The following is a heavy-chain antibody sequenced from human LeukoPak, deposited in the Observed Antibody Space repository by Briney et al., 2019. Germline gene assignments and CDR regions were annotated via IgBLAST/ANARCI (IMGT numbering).Heavy chain of an antibody. CDR2: ISSSSSYI. V-gene: IGHV3-21*03. J-gene: IGHJ4*02. D-gene: IGHD3-10*01. CDR3: ARDCWDYGSGSYCGIDY. CDR1: GFTFPSYS. Sequence: GGSLRLSXAASGFTFPSYSMNWVRQAPGKGLEWLSSISSSSSYIYYADSVKGRFTISRDNAKNSLYLQMNSLRAEDTAVYYCARDCWDYGSGSYCGIDYWGQGTLVTVSS.